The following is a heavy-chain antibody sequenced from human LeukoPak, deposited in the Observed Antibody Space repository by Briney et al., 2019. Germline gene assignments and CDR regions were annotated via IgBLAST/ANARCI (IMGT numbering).Heavy chain of an antibody. V-gene: IGHV4-59*01. CDR2: IYYSGST. CDR1: GGSISSYY. D-gene: IGHD6-13*01. Sequence: SETLSLTCIVSGGSISSYYWSWIRQPPGKGLEWIGYIYYSGSTNYNPSLKSRVTISVDTSKNQFSLKLSSVTPADTAVYYCARGLMMAVAGRGEFHYWGQGTLVTVSS. J-gene: IGHJ4*02. CDR3: ARGLMMAVAGRGEFHY.